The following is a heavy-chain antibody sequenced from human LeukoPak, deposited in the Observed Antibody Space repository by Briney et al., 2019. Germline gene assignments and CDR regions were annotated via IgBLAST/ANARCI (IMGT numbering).Heavy chain of an antibody. CDR1: GFTFSSYA. CDR3: AKMVAPGNFDY. D-gene: IGHD2-8*01. Sequence: PGGSLGLSCAASGFTFSSYAMSWVRQAPGKGLEWVSAINGGGAGTYYADSVKGRFTISRDNSKNTLYLQMNSLRGEDTAVYYCAKMVAPGNFDYWGQGTLVTVSS. J-gene: IGHJ4*02. CDR2: INGGGAGT. V-gene: IGHV3-23*01.